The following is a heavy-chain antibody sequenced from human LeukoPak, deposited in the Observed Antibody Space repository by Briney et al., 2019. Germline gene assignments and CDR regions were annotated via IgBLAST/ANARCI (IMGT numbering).Heavy chain of an antibody. CDR3: AITYYDILTGYIGPDY. CDR1: GESFSGYY. Sequence: SETLSLTCAVYGESFSGYYWGWIRQPPGKGLEWIGSIYYSGSTYYNPSLKSRVTISVDTSKNQFSLKLSSVTAADTAVYYCAITYYDILTGYIGPDYWGQGTLVTVSS. V-gene: IGHV4-39*01. CDR2: IYYSGST. D-gene: IGHD3-9*01. J-gene: IGHJ4*02.